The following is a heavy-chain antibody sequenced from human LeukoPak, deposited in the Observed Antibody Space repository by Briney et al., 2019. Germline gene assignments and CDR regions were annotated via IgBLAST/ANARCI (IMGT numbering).Heavy chain of an antibody. Sequence: PSETLSLTCTVSGGSISSYYWSWIRQPPGKGLEWIGYIYYSGSTNYNPSLKSRVTISVDTSKKQFSLKLSSVTAADTAVYYCASSPLYCSSTSCYSHAFDIWGQGTMATVSS. CDR3: ASSPLYCSSTSCYSHAFDI. CDR2: IYYSGST. CDR1: GGSISSYY. D-gene: IGHD2-2*01. V-gene: IGHV4-59*01. J-gene: IGHJ3*02.